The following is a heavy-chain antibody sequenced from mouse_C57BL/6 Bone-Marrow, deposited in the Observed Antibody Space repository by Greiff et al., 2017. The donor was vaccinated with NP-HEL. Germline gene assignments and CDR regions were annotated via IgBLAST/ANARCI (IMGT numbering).Heavy chain of an antibody. CDR2: ITHSGET. D-gene: IGHD2-3*01. CDR3: AGDRKDGYFERDAMDY. Sequence: QVQLQQSGPGLVKPSQSLFLTCSITGFPITSGYYWIWIRQSPGKPLEWMGYITHSGETFYNPSLQSPISITRETSKNQFFLQLNSVTTEDTAMYYCAGDRKDGYFERDAMDYWGQGTSVTVSS. J-gene: IGHJ4*01. V-gene: IGHV12-3*01. CDR1: GFPITSGYY.